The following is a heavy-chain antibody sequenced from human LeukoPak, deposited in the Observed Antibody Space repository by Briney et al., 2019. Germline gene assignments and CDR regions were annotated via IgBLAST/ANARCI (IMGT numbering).Heavy chain of an antibody. CDR2: TYYRSKWYN. CDR3: ARVSLVRSGYYYYGMDV. J-gene: IGHJ6*02. CDR1: GDSVSSNSAA. D-gene: IGHD2-15*01. Sequence: SQTLSLTCAISGDSVSSNSAAWNWIRQSPSRGLEWLGRTYYRSKWYNDYAVSVKSRITINPDTSKNQFSLQLNSVTPEDTAVYCCARVSLVRSGYYYYGMDVWGQGTTVTVSS. V-gene: IGHV6-1*01.